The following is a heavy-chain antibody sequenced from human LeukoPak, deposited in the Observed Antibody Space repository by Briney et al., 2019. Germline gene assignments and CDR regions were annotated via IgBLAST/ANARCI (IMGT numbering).Heavy chain of an antibody. V-gene: IGHV3-53*01. D-gene: IGHD6-13*01. CDR3: ARGAATGPTLGLDY. CDR1: GFTFSGYS. J-gene: IGHJ4*02. CDR2: IYTGGSP. Sequence: PGGSLRLSCAASGFTFSGYSLTWVRQAPGKGLEWASVIYTGGSPYYADSVKGRFAISRDISKNTVYLQMYSLRAEDTAVYYCARGAATGPTLGLDYWGQGTLVTVSS.